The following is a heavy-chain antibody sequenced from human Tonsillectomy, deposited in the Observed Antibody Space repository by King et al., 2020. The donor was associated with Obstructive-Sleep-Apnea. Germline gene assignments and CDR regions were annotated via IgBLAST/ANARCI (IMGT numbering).Heavy chain of an antibody. D-gene: IGHD2-2*01. V-gene: IGHV3-21*01. J-gene: IGHJ4*02. Sequence: VQLVESGGGLVKPGGSLRLSCAASGFTFSSYSMNWVRQAPGKGLEWVSSIISSSSFIYYADSVKGRFTISRDNAKNSLYLQMNSLRAEDTAVYYCARDPGYCSSTSCYGDFDYWGQGTLVTVSS. CDR2: IISSSSFI. CDR3: ARDPGYCSSTSCYGDFDY. CDR1: GFTFSSYS.